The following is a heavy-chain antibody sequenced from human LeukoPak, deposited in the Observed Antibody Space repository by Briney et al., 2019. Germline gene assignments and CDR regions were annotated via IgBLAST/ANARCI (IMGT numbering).Heavy chain of an antibody. D-gene: IGHD4-17*01. CDR3: ARVRSGPYGDHRIDY. V-gene: IGHV4-59*01. Sequence: SETLSLTCTVSGGSISSYYWSWIRQPPGKGLEWIGYIYYSGSTNYNPSLKSRVTISVDTSKNQFSLKLSSVTAADTAVYYCARVRSGPYGDHRIDYWGQGTLVTVSS. J-gene: IGHJ4*02. CDR2: IYYSGST. CDR1: GGSISSYY.